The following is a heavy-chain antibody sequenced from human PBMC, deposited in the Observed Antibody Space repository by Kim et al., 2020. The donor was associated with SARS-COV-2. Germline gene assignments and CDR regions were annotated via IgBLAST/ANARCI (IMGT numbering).Heavy chain of an antibody. J-gene: IGHJ4*02. CDR2: IIPIFGTA. CDR3: ARQNYYGSGSYYYYFDY. Sequence: SVKVSCKASGGTFSSYAISWVRQAPGQGLEWMGGIIPIFGTANYAQKFQGRVTITADESTSTAYMELSSLRSEDTAVYYCARQNYYGSGSYYYYFDYWGQGTLVTVSS. CDR1: GGTFSSYA. D-gene: IGHD3-10*01. V-gene: IGHV1-69*13.